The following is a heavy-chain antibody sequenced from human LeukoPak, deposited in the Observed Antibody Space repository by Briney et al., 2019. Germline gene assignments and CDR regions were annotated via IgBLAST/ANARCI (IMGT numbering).Heavy chain of an antibody. CDR2: IYYPKNT. CDR3: ARQTIASVTGYMLFDL. D-gene: IGHD2-2*02. V-gene: IGHV4-39*02. J-gene: IGHJ2*01. CDR1: VGSINSRDYY. Sequence: SETLSLNCSVSVGSINSRDYYWAWIRQPPGKGLEWVVSIYYPKNTGYNPALKSRLFITLNASKNLFSLPLTSVTAADSAMYYCARQTIASVTGYMLFDLWGRGTSVIVSS.